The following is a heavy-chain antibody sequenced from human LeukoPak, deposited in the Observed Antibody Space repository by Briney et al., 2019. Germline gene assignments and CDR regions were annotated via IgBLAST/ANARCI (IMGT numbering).Heavy chain of an antibody. V-gene: IGHV1-2*02. Sequence: ASVKVSCKASGYTFTGYYMHWVRQAPGQGLEWMGWINPNSGGTNYAQKFQGRVTMTRDTSISTAYMELSRLRSDDTAVYYCARDLTVLRGATSAFDIWGQGTMVTVSS. CDR3: ARDLTVLRGATSAFDI. J-gene: IGHJ3*02. D-gene: IGHD1-26*01. CDR2: INPNSGGT. CDR1: GYTFTGYY.